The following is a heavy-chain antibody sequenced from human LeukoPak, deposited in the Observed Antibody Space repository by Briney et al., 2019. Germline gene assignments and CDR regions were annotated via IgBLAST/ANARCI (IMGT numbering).Heavy chain of an antibody. V-gene: IGHV3-23*01. CDR2: ITGTGGST. Sequence: GGSLRLSCAASGFTFSSYTVSWVRQAPGKGLEWVSGITGTGGSTYYADSVKGRFTISRDNAKNSLYLQMNSLRAEDTAVYYCARGVTVTTRVFDYWGQGTLVTVSS. CDR1: GFTFSSYT. D-gene: IGHD4-17*01. CDR3: ARGVTVTTRVFDY. J-gene: IGHJ4*02.